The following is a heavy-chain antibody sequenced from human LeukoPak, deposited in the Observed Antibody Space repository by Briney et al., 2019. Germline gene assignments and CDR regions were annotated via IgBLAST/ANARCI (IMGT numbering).Heavy chain of an antibody. CDR1: GGSFSGYY. Sequence: SETLSLTCAVYGGSFSGYYWSWIRQPPGKGLEWIGYIYYTGSTNYNPSLKSRVTISLDTSKNQFSLQLSSVTAADTAVYYCARRANGWYPIDYWGQGTLVTVSS. CDR2: IYYTGST. J-gene: IGHJ4*02. CDR3: ARRANGWYPIDY. D-gene: IGHD6-19*01. V-gene: IGHV4-59*08.